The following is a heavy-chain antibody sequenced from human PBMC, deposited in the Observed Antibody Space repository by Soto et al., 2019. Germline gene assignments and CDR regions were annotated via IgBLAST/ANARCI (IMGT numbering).Heavy chain of an antibody. CDR1: GYSFTSYW. D-gene: IGHD3-22*01. Sequence: GESLKISCKGSGYSFTSYWIGWVRQMPGKGLEWMGIIYPGDSDTRYSPSFQGQVTISADKSISTAYMQWSSLKASDTAMYYCARQGDYYDSSGHSPFDYCGQGTLVTVSS. CDR2: IYPGDSDT. CDR3: ARQGDYYDSSGHSPFDY. J-gene: IGHJ4*02. V-gene: IGHV5-51*01.